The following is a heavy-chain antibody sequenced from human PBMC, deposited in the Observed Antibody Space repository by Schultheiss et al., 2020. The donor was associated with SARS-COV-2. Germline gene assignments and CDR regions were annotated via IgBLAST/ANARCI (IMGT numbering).Heavy chain of an antibody. CDR3: AREEPSRRYYDSSGYYPSDY. J-gene: IGHJ4*02. V-gene: IGHV1-69*05. Sequence: SVKVSCKASGGTFSSFAISWVRQAPGQGLEWMGGIIPIFGTANYAQKFQGRVTMTTDTSTSTAYMELRSLRSDDTAVYYCAREEPSRRYYDSSGYYPSDYWGQGTLVTVSS. CDR1: GGTFSSFA. D-gene: IGHD3-22*01. CDR2: IIPIFGTA.